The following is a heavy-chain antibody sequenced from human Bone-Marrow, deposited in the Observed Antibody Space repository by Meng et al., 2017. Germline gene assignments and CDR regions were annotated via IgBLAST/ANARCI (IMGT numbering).Heavy chain of an antibody. Sequence: GESLKISCAASGFTFSSYAMSWVRQAPGKGLEWVSVIYSGGSTYYADSVKGRFTISRDNSKNTLYLQMNSLRAEDTAVYYCASRIAVAGNFLFDYWGQGTLVTVSS. CDR2: IYSGGST. CDR3: ASRIAVAGNFLFDY. D-gene: IGHD6-19*01. J-gene: IGHJ4*02. CDR1: GFTFSSYA. V-gene: IGHV3-53*01.